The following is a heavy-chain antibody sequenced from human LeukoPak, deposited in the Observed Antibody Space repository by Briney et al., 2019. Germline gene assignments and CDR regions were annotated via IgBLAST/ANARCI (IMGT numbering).Heavy chain of an antibody. CDR2: IYYSGST. D-gene: IGHD5-12*01. J-gene: IGHJ6*02. Sequence: PSETLSLTCTVSGGSISSYYWSWIRQPPGKGLEWIGYIYYSGSTNYNPSLKSRVTISVDTSKNQFSLKLSSVTAADTAVYYCARGPGYSGPVAGDYYGMDVWGQGATVTVSS. CDR1: GGSISSYY. CDR3: ARGPGYSGPVAGDYYGMDV. V-gene: IGHV4-59*01.